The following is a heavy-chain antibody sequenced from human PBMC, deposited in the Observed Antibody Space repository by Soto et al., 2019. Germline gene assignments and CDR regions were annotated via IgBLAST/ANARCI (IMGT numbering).Heavy chain of an antibody. V-gene: IGHV1-18*01. D-gene: IGHD3-3*01. J-gene: IGHJ6*02. CDR1: GYTFASYG. CDR3: TRHDSNYDFWSGSPPRYGMDV. Sequence: ASVKVSCTASGYTFASYGISWVRQAPGQGLEWMGWISAYNGNTNYAQKLQGRVTMTRNTSISTAYMELNSLKTEDTAVYYCTRHDSNYDFWSGSPPRYGMDVWGQGTTVTVSS. CDR2: ISAYNGNT.